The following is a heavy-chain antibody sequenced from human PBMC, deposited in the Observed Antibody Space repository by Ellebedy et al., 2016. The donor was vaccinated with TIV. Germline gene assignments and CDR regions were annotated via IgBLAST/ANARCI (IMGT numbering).Heavy chain of an antibody. CDR1: GFSLSNSF. CDR3: RPGHYSDA. CDR2: LTADGRST. V-gene: IGHV3-23*01. Sequence: GGSLRLXXAASGFSLSNSFMSWIRQAPGKGLEWASTLTADGRSTYFADSVKGWFTISRDNSKNTVYLQMNSLRSEDTAVYYCRPGHYSDAWGQGTLVTVSS. J-gene: IGHJ4*02.